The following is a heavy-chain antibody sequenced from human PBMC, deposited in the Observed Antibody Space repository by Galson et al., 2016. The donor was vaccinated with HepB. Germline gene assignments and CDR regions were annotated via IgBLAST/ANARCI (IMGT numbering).Heavy chain of an antibody. J-gene: IGHJ6*02. V-gene: IGHV3-21*01. CDR2: ISSSSSYI. Sequence: SLRLSCAASGFTFSSYSMNWVRRAPGKGLEWVSSISSSSSYIYYADAVEGRFSISRDNAKNSLYLQMNSLRAEDTAVYYCARGGERWLEGYYYYYGVDVWGQGTTVTVSS. CDR3: ARGGERWLEGYYYYYGVDV. D-gene: IGHD6-19*01. CDR1: GFTFSSYS.